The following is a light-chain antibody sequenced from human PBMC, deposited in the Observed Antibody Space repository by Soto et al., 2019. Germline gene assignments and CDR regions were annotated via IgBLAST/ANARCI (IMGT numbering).Light chain of an antibody. V-gene: IGKV1-8*01. CDR2: AAS. CDR3: QQYSAYPFT. CDR1: QGVSTY. Sequence: ATRMTHSPSSFSAATGEIVNMTCRADQGVSTYLACYQQKPGRAPKLQISAASTLQSGVPSPYSGSGTGTDFALTISCMPSEDFATCFCQQYSAYPFTVGAATKVDAK. J-gene: IGKJ3*01.